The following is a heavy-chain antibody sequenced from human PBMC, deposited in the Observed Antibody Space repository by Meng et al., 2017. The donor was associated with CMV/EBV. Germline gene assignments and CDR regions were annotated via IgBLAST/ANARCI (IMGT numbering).Heavy chain of an antibody. CDR2: IYYSGST. Sequence: SQTLSLTCPVSGGSISSYYWSWIRQPPGKGLEWIGYIYYSGSTNYNPSLKSRVTISVDTSKNQFSLKLSSVTAADTAVYYCARGLRNYYDSSGPAYYFDYWGQGTLVTVSS. CDR3: ARGLRNYYDSSGPAYYFDY. D-gene: IGHD3-22*01. J-gene: IGHJ4*02. V-gene: IGHV4-59*01. CDR1: GGSISSYY.